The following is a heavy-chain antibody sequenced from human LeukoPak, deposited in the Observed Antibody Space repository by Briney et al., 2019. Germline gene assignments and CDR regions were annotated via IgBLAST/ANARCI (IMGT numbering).Heavy chain of an antibody. CDR2: IYYSGST. V-gene: IGHV4-59*01. CDR3: ARDRPYDILTGYDAFDI. CDR1: GGSISSYY. J-gene: IGHJ3*02. D-gene: IGHD3-9*01. Sequence: SETLSLTCTVSGGSISSYYWSRIRQPPGKGLEWIGYIYYSGSTNYNPSLKSRVTISVDTSKNQFSLKLSSVTAADTAVYYCARDRPYDILTGYDAFDIWGQGTMVTVSS.